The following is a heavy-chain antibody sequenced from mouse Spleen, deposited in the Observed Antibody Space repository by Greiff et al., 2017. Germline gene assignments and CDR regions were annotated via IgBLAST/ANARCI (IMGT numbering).Heavy chain of an antibody. V-gene: IGHV1-7*01. D-gene: IGHD4-1*01. CDR3: ARMRNWPGYFDV. J-gene: IGHJ1*01. CDR2: INPSTGYT. Sequence: QVQLQQSGAELAKPGASVKMSCKASGYTFTSYWMHWVKQRPGQGLEWIGYINPSTGYTEYNQKFKDKATLTAGKSSSTAYMQLSSLTSEDSAVYYCARMRNWPGYFDVWGAGTTVTFSS. CDR1: GYTFTSYW.